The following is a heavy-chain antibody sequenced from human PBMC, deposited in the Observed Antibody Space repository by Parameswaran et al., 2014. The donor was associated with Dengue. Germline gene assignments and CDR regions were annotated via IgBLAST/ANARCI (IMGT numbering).Heavy chain of an antibody. CDR3: VKDALTVTSKGGYYGMDV. CDR2: ISSNGGST. V-gene: IGHV3-64D*06. D-gene: IGHD4-17*01. J-gene: IGHJ6*02. Sequence: WIRQPPGKGLEYVSAISSNGGSTYYADSVKGRFTISRDNSKNTLYLQMSSLRAEDTAVYYCVKDALTVTSKGGYYGMDVWGQGTTVTVSS.